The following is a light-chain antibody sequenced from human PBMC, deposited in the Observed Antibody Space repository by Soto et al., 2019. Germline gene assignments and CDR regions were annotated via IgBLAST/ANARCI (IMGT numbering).Light chain of an antibody. CDR3: QQFDYSRPAFT. CDR2: GAS. Sequence: ERVLTQSPGTLSLSPGERATLSCRTSQTVNSRYLTWYQHKPGQAPRLHIYGASIRPTGIPARFRGSRSGADVSLTITRLAPEDSAVYYWQQFDYSRPAFTFGQGTKLEI. J-gene: IGKJ2*01. CDR1: QTVNSRY. V-gene: IGKV3-20*01.